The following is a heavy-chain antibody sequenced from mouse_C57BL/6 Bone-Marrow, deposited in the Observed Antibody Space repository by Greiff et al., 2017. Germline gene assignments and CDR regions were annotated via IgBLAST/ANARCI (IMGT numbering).Heavy chain of an antibody. CDR3: TRGAFYDYCSSWFAY. J-gene: IGHJ3*01. D-gene: IGHD1-1*01. CDR2: IDPETGGT. V-gene: IGHV1-15*01. Sequence: VKVVESGAELVRPGASVTLSCKASGYTFTDYEMHWVKQTPVHGLEWIGAIDPETGGTAYNQKFKGKAILTADKSSSTAYMELRSLTSEDSAVYYCTRGAFYDYCSSWFAYWGQGTLVTVSA. CDR1: GYTFTDYE.